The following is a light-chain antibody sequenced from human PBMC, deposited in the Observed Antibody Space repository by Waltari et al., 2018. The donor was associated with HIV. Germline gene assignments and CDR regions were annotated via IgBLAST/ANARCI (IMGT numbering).Light chain of an antibody. CDR3: QQYNDWPRGP. J-gene: IGKJ2*01. Sequence: EIVLTQPPATLSVSPGVRATLSCRASQSGSSNLAWYQQKPGQAPRLLNYRASTRTTGIPARFSGSGSGTEFTLTISSLQSEDFAVYCCQQYNDWPRGPFGQGTRLEIK. CDR2: RAS. CDR1: QSGSSN. V-gene: IGKV3-15*01.